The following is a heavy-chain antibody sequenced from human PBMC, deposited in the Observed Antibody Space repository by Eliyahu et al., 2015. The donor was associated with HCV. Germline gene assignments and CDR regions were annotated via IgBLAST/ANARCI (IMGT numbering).Heavy chain of an antibody. V-gene: IGHV4-39*01. CDR2: IYYSGAT. J-gene: IGHJ4*02. Sequence: QLQLQESGPRLVKPSETLSLSCTVSGDSITTIGYYWGWIRQPPGKGLEWIGDIYYSGATTYNSSLRGRVAMSIDTSKNQFSLKLTSVTAADTAVYYCARRPLGSSRLDYWGQGTRVTVSS. CDR3: ARRPLGSSRLDY. D-gene: IGHD6-13*01. CDR1: GDSITTIGYY.